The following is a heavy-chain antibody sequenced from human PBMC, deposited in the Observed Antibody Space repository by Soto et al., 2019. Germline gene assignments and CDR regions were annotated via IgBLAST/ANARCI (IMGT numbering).Heavy chain of an antibody. Sequence: TLSLTCTVSGGSISSGGYYWSWIRQHPGKGLEWIGYIYYSGSTYYNPSLKSRVTISVDTSKNQFSLKLSSVTAADTAVYYCARELNCSGAFDIWGQGTMVTVS. CDR2: IYYSGST. CDR1: GGSISSGGYY. V-gene: IGHV4-31*03. D-gene: IGHD2-15*01. J-gene: IGHJ3*02. CDR3: ARELNCSGAFDI.